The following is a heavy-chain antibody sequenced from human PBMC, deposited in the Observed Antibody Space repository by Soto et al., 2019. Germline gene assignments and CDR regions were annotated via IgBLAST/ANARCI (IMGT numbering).Heavy chain of an antibody. D-gene: IGHD2-2*01. Sequence: XGSMRLSCEVSGLTFSSYEMYWVRQAPGKGLEWVAYISSSGETVYYAGSVQGRFTISRDNAKNSLYLQMSSLGAEDTAVYYCAREGFYAMDVWGQGTTVTVSS. CDR1: GLTFSSYE. J-gene: IGHJ6*02. CDR3: AREGFYAMDV. V-gene: IGHV3-48*03. CDR2: ISSSGETV.